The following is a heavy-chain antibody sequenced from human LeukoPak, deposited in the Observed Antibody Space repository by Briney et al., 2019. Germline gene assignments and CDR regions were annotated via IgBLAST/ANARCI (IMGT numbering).Heavy chain of an antibody. V-gene: IGHV1-69*05. CDR3: ARGNNWFDP. Sequence: SVKVSCKASGYTFTSYAISWVRQAPGQGLEWMGRIIPIFGTANCAQKFQGRVTITTDQSTSTAYMELSSLRSEDTAVYYCARGNNWFDPWGQGTLVTVSS. J-gene: IGHJ5*02. CDR1: GYTFTSYA. CDR2: IIPIFGTA.